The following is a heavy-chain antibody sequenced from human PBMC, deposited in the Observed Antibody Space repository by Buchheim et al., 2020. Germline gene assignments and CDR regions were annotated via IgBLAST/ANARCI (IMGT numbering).Heavy chain of an antibody. CDR3: AREATTVTTLPWFDP. Sequence: QVQLVESGGGVVQPGRSLRLSCAASGFTFSSYAMHWVRQAPGKGLEWVAVISYDGSNKYYADSVKGRFTISRDNSKNTLYLQMNSLRAEDTAVYYCAREATTVTTLPWFDPWGQGTL. V-gene: IGHV3-30-3*01. J-gene: IGHJ5*02. CDR2: ISYDGSNK. D-gene: IGHD4-11*01. CDR1: GFTFSSYA.